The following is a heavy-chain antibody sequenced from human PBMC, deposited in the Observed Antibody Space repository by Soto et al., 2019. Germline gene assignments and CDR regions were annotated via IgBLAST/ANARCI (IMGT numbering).Heavy chain of an antibody. CDR3: AKESDSSGYLGYYGMDV. J-gene: IGHJ6*02. V-gene: IGHV3-66*01. Sequence: PGGSLRLSCAASGFTVGITYMTWVRQIPGKGLEWVSIIYSDGYTYYADSVKGRFTISRDNSKNTLYLQMNSLRAEDTAVYYCAKESDSSGYLGYYGMDVWGQGTTVTVSS. D-gene: IGHD3-22*01. CDR2: IYSDGYT. CDR1: GFTVGITY.